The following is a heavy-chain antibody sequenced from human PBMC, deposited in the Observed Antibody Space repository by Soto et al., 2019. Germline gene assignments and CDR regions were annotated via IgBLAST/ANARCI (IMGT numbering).Heavy chain of an antibody. CDR2: IWNEGSNK. D-gene: IGHD1-1*01. J-gene: IGHJ2*01. CDR3: ASHLSPNGAEHSFPTRRSSDL. V-gene: IGHV3-33*01. Sequence: WVHQAPGKALEWVAVIWNEGSNKYYADSVKVRFTISRDNSKNTLYLLLNSLIAEDIAVYSRASHLSPNGAEHSFPTRRSSDL.